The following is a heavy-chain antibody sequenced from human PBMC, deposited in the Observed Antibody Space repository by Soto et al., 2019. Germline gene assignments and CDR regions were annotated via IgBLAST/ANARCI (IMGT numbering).Heavy chain of an antibody. CDR1: SFTFNSNI. D-gene: IGHD3-10*01. J-gene: IGHJ4*02. CDR2: ISSSSRII. CDR3: ARDLSPYGH. V-gene: IGHV3-48*01. Sequence: GAALRLSIAASSFTFNSNIMNLVRQAPGKGLEWVSYISSSSRIIYYADSLKGRFTISRDNAKNPLYLQMNSLRADDTAVYYSARDLSPYGHWGQGTLVTVSS.